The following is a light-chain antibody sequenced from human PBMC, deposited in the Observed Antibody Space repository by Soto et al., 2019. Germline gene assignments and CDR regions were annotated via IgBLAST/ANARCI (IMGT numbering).Light chain of an antibody. J-gene: IGLJ1*01. CDR2: DNN. CDR3: GTWDNSLNAYV. Sequence: QSALTQPPSVSASPGQKVTISCSGSSSNIGNNYVSWYQQLPRTAPKLLIYDNNLRPSGIPDRFSGSKSGTSATLGITGLQTGDEADYYCGTWDNSLNAYVFGTGTKLTVL. V-gene: IGLV1-51*01. CDR1: SSNIGNNY.